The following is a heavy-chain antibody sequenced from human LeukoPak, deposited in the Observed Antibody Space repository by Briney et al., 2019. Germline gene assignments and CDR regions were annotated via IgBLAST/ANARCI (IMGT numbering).Heavy chain of an antibody. CDR3: ARDISSSSHDAFDI. Sequence: ASVKVSCKASGYTFTSYDINWVRQAPGQGLEWMGWMNSNSGNTGYAQKFQGRLTITRITSISTAYMELSSLRSEDTAVYYCARDISSSSHDAFDIWGQGTMVTVSS. CDR1: GYTFTSYD. CDR2: MNSNSGNT. V-gene: IGHV1-8*03. D-gene: IGHD6-13*01. J-gene: IGHJ3*02.